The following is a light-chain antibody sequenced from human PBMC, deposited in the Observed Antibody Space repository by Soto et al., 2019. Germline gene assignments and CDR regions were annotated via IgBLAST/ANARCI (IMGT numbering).Light chain of an antibody. CDR1: SNDVGGYAY. Sequence: QSALXQPASVSGXXGQSITISCTGTSNDVGGYAYVSWYQQYPGKAPKLVISEVSNRPSGVSHRFSGSRSGNTASLTISGLQAEDEADYYCSSYTGSATPVFGGGTKLTVL. CDR3: SSYTGSATPV. CDR2: EVS. V-gene: IGLV2-14*01. J-gene: IGLJ3*02.